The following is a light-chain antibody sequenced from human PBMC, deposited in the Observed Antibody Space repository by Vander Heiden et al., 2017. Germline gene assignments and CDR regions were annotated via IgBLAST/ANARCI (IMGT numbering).Light chain of an antibody. CDR3: QQRKNFH. Sequence: EIVLTQTPATLSLSPGERATLSCRASQSVSSYLAWYQQKPGRAPRLLIYDASNRDTGIQARFSGSGSGTDFSLTSSSRETEDFAVYYCQQRKNFHFGHGTTVDIK. CDR2: DAS. J-gene: IGKJ3*01. V-gene: IGKV3-11*01. CDR1: QSVSSY.